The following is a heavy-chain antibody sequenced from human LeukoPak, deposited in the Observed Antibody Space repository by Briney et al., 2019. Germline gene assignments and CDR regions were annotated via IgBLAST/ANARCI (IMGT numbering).Heavy chain of an antibody. CDR1: GFTFKNHA. Sequence: GGSLRLSCAGSGFTFKNHAMSWVRQAPGKGLEWVSSISGNGESTYDADSVKGRFTISRDNSKNTMYLQMNSLRAEDTAVYYCAKEEVAQIHNWGQGALVAVSS. V-gene: IGHV3-23*01. CDR2: ISGNGEST. CDR3: AKEEVAQIHN. J-gene: IGHJ4*02.